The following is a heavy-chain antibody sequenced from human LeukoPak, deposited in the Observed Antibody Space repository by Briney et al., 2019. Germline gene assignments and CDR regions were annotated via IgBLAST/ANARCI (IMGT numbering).Heavy chain of an antibody. CDR3: ARDLGPSSGYYDYYYGMDV. CDR1: GYTFTSYG. Sequence: ASVKVSCKASGYTFTSYGISWVRQAAGQGLEWMGWISAYNGNTNYAQKLQGRVTMTTDTSTSTAYMELRSLRSDDTAVYYCARDLGPSSGYYDYYYGMDVWGQGTTVTVSS. D-gene: IGHD3-22*01. CDR2: ISAYNGNT. J-gene: IGHJ6*02. V-gene: IGHV1-18*01.